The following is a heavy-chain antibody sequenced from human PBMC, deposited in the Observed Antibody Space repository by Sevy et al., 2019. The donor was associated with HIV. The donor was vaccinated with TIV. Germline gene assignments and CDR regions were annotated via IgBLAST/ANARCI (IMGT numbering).Heavy chain of an antibody. D-gene: IGHD5-18*01. V-gene: IGHV3-66*01. CDR3: ARGKSGYDYALNY. Sequence: GGSLRLSCAASGFSVNSNYMTWVRQAPGKGLEGVLVIYSDETTYHADSVKDRVTISRDNSKNMLYLQMSSLRAEDTAIYYCARGKSGYDYALNYWGQGTLVTVSS. J-gene: IGHJ4*02. CDR2: IYSDETT. CDR1: GFSVNSNY.